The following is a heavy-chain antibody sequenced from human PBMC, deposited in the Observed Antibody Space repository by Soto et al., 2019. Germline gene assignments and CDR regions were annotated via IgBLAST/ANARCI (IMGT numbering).Heavy chain of an antibody. J-gene: IGHJ3*02. D-gene: IGHD6-19*01. CDR1: GFTFSDYY. V-gene: IGHV3-11*01. Sequence: PGGSLRLSCAASGFTFSDYYMSWIRQAPGKGLEWVSYISSSGSTIYYADSVKGRFTISRDNAKNSLYLQMNSLRAEDTAVYYCARANKRWLNAFDIWGQGTMVTVSS. CDR3: ARANKRWLNAFDI. CDR2: ISSSGSTI.